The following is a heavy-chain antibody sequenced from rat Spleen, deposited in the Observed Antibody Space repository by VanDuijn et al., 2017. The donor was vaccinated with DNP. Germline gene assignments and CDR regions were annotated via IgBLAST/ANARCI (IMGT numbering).Heavy chain of an antibody. CDR3: ARWPGYNPPYAMDA. Sequence: EVQLQESGPGLVKPSQSLSLTCSVTGYSITSNYWGWIRKFPGDKMEWIGHISYSGTTSYHPSLKSRISITRDTSKNQFFLQVNSVNTEDTATYYCARWPGYNPPYAMDAWGQGTSVTVSS. J-gene: IGHJ4*01. D-gene: IGHD1-4*01. CDR2: ISYSGTT. V-gene: IGHV3-1*01. CDR1: GYSITSNY.